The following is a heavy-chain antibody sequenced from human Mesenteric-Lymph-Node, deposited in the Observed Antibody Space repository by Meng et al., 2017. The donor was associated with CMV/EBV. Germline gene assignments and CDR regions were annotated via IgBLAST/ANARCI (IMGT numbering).Heavy chain of an antibody. Sequence: GESLKISCAASGFTFSTYWMHWVRQVPGKGLVWVSRIKSDGSRTDYADSVKGRFTTSRDNAKNTLYLQMNSLRAEDTAVYYCARGLGGATIDYWGQGTLVTVSS. J-gene: IGHJ4*02. CDR1: GFTFSTYW. V-gene: IGHV3-74*01. D-gene: IGHD1-26*01. CDR2: IKSDGSRT. CDR3: ARGLGGATIDY.